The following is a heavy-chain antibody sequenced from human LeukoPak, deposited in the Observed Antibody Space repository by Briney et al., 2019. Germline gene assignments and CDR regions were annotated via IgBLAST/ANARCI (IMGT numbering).Heavy chain of an antibody. CDR3: ARVLWTWALNYYYGMDV. CDR1: GYTFTSHW. J-gene: IGHJ6*02. D-gene: IGHD3/OR15-3a*01. V-gene: IGHV5-51*01. Sequence: GESLKISCQGSGYTFTSHWIGWVRQMPGKGLEWMGIIYPGDSDTRYNPSFQGQVTISADTSIRTAYLQWSSLKASDTAMYYCARVLWTWALNYYYGMDVWGQGTTVTVSS. CDR2: IYPGDSDT.